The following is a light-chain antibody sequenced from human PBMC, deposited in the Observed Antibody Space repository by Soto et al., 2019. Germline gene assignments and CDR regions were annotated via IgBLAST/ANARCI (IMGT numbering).Light chain of an antibody. V-gene: IGLV2-14*01. Sequence: QSALTQPASVSGSPGQSITISCTGTSSDVDGYNYVSWYQQHPGKAPKLMIYEVSNRPSGVSNRFSGSKSGNTASLTISGLQAEDEADYYCNSYTSSSTDIFGTGTKLTVL. CDR1: SSDVDGYNY. CDR2: EVS. CDR3: NSYTSSSTDI. J-gene: IGLJ1*01.